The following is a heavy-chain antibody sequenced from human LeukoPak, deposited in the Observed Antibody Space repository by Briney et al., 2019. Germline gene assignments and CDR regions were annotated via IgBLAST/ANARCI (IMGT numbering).Heavy chain of an antibody. CDR2: IYYSGSP. V-gene: IGHV4-31*03. D-gene: IGHD5-24*01. J-gene: IGHJ4*02. CDR3: ARGDPADFDY. Sequence: SETLSLTCTASGGSISRGGDYWSWIRQRAGKGLEWIGFIYYSGSPNYNPSLKSRGTISVDTSKNQFSLKLTSVTVADTAVYYCARGDPADFDYWGQGTLVTVSS. CDR1: GGSISRGGDY.